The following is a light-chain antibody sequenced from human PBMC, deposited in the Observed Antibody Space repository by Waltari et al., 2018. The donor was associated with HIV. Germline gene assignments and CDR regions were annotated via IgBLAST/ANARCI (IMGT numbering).Light chain of an antibody. V-gene: IGKV3-11*01. J-gene: IGKJ4*01. CDR2: AAS. Sequence: EIVLTQSPATLSLSPGDRATLSCRASQTVRISLGWYQQKPGQAPRLLIYAASYRATGIPARFSGSGSVTDFTLTISGLEPEDFAVYYCQQRDNWPLTFGGGTKVEIK. CDR3: QQRDNWPLT. CDR1: QTVRIS.